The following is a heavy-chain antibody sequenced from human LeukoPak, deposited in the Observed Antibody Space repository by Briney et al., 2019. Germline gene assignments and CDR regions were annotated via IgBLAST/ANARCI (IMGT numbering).Heavy chain of an antibody. D-gene: IGHD3-10*01. CDR1: GFTFSSYW. CDR3: ARAEVLDT. J-gene: IGHJ5*02. CDR2: INQDGSEK. Sequence: GGSLRLSCAASGFTFSSYWMTWVRQAPGKGLEWVANINQDGSEKHYVDSVKGRFTISRDSAKNSLFLQMNSLRAEDTAVYYCARAEVLDTWGQGTLVTVSS. V-gene: IGHV3-7*01.